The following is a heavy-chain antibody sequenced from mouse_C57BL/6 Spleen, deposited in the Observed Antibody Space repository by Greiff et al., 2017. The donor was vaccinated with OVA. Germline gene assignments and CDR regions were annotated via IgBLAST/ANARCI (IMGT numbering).Heavy chain of an antibody. J-gene: IGHJ3*01. CDR2: IHPNSGST. CDR3: ARSDYGSRSWFAY. V-gene: IGHV1-64*01. CDR1: GYTFTSYW. Sequence: VQLQQPGAELVKPGASVKLSCKASGYTFTSYWMHWVKQRPGQGLEWIGMIHPNSGSTTYNEKFKSKATLTVDKSSSTAYMQLSRLTSEDSAFYYCARSDYGSRSWFAYWGQGTLVTVSA. D-gene: IGHD1-1*01.